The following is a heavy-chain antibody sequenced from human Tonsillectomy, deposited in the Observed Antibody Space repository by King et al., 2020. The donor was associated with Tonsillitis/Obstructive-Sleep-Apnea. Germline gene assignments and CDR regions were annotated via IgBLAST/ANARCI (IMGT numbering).Heavy chain of an antibody. CDR1: GYTFTGYY. D-gene: IGHD2-15*01. CDR3: ARWGYRSGGSCYPDAFDI. J-gene: IGHJ3*02. Sequence: QLVQSGAAVKKPGASVKVSCKASGYTFTGYYIHWVRQAPGQGLEWMGRINPDSGGTNYAQKFQGRVTMTRDTTISTAYMELTRLRSDDTAVYYCARWGYRSGGSCYPDAFDIWGQGTMVTVSS. CDR2: INPDSGGT. V-gene: IGHV1-2*06.